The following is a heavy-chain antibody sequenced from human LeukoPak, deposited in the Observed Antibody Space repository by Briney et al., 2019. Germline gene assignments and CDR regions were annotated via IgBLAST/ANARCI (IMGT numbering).Heavy chain of an antibody. Sequence: AASVKVSCKASGYTFTSHYMHWVRQAPEQGLEWMGWISAYNGNTNYAQKLQGRVTMTTDTSTSTAYMELRSLRSDDTVVYYCARDQRGAAASGYWGQGTLVTVSS. CDR2: ISAYNGNT. D-gene: IGHD6-13*01. CDR3: ARDQRGAAASGY. V-gene: IGHV1-18*04. J-gene: IGHJ4*02. CDR1: GYTFTSHY.